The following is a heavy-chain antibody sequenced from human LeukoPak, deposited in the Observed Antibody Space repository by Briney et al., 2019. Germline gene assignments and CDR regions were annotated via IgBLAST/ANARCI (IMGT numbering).Heavy chain of an antibody. D-gene: IGHD3-22*01. CDR3: ARAFRDYYDSSGYYPHFDY. J-gene: IGHJ4*02. CDR1: GGSISKGGYY. V-gene: IGHV4-31*03. CDR2: IYYSGCT. Sequence: SETLSPTCTVPGGSISKGGYYWSWIRQHPGKGLEWIWYIYYSGCTYYNPSLKSRDTISVDTYKNPFSLKLSSVTAADTAVYYCARAFRDYYDSSGYYPHFDYWGQGTLVTVSS.